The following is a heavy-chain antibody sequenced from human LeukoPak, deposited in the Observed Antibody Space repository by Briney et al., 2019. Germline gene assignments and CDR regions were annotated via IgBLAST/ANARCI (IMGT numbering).Heavy chain of an antibody. CDR3: ARSLSGYAFDY. Sequence: ASVKVSCKASGYTFTGYYMHWLREAPGQGLEWMGWINPNSGGTNYAQKFQGRVTMTRDTSISTAYMELSRLRSDDTAVYYCARSLSGYAFDYWGQGTLVTVSS. D-gene: IGHD5-12*01. J-gene: IGHJ4*02. CDR1: GYTFTGYY. CDR2: INPNSGGT. V-gene: IGHV1-2*02.